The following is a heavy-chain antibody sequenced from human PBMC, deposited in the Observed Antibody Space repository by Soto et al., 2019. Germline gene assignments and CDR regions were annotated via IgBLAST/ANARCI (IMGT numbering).Heavy chain of an antibody. J-gene: IGHJ4*02. Sequence: QITLKESGPPLVKPTQTLTLTCTFSGFSLSTSGVGVGWIRQPPGKALEWLALIYWDDDKRYSPSLKSRLTITKDTSKNQVVLTMTNMDPVDTATYYCAHSPSPRNYGYWTDYWGQGTLVTVSS. D-gene: IGHD3-10*01. CDR2: IYWDDDK. CDR1: GFSLSTSGVG. CDR3: AHSPSPRNYGYWTDY. V-gene: IGHV2-5*02.